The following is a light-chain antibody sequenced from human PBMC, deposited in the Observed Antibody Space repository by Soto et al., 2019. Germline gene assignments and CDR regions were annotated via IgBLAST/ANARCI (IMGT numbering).Light chain of an antibody. CDR1: SSDVGGYNY. J-gene: IGLJ3*02. Sequence: QCALTQPASVSGSPGQSITISCTGTSSDVGGYNYVSWYQQHPGKVPKLMIYEVSYRPSGVSNRFSGSKSGNTASLTISGLQAEDEADYYCTSYTTISTLAFGGGTKLTVL. V-gene: IGLV2-14*01. CDR2: EVS. CDR3: TSYTTISTLA.